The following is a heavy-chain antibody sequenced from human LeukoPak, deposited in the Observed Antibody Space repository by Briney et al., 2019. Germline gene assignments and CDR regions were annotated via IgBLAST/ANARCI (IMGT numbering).Heavy chain of an antibody. CDR2: IYYSGST. D-gene: IGHD2-21*02. CDR1: GGSISSYY. J-gene: IGHJ4*02. CDR3: ARGEVCGGDCYHFDY. V-gene: IGHV4-59*01. Sequence: LETLSLTCTVSGGSISSYYWSWIRQPPGKGLEWIGYIYYSGSTNYNPSLKSRVTISVDTSKNQFSLKLSSVTAADTAVYYCARGEVCGGDCYHFDYWGQGTLVAVSS.